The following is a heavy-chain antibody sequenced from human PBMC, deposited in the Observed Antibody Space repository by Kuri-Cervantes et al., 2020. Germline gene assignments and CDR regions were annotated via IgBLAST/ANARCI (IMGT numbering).Heavy chain of an antibody. Sequence: GESLKISCAASGFTFDNYGMSWVRQAPGKGLEWVSDIHGSGRSTYYADSVKGRFTISRDSAKNSLYLQMNSLRAEDTALYYCARDISNYDFFDYWGQGTLVTVSS. CDR2: IHGSGRST. D-gene: IGHD4-11*01. CDR3: ARDISNYDFFDY. V-gene: IGHV3-20*04. CDR1: GFTFDNYG. J-gene: IGHJ4*02.